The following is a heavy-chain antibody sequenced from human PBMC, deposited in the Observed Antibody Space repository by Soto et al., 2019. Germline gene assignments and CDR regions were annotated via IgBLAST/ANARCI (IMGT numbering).Heavy chain of an antibody. CDR2: IYYSGST. V-gene: IGHV4-59*01. CDR3: ARAGGYSYGRRNWFDP. D-gene: IGHD5-18*01. J-gene: IGHJ5*02. CDR1: GGSISSYY. Sequence: PSETLSLTCTVSGGSISSYYWRWIRQPPGKGLEWIGYIYYSGSTNYNPSLKSRVTISVDTSKNQFSLKLSSVTAADTAVYYCARAGGYSYGRRNWFDPWGQGTLVTVSS.